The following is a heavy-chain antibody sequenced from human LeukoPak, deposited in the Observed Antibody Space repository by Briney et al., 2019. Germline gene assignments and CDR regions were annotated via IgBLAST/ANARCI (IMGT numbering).Heavy chain of an antibody. D-gene: IGHD2-15*01. Sequence: HPGGSLRLSCAASGFTVGSNYMAWVRQAPGKGLEWVSAIYGTGRTYYAASVKGRFTISRDNSKNTLYLQMNSLRAEDTAIYYCAKNGDRGAYCTGGTCYPYFYYYMDVWGKGTTVTI. V-gene: IGHV3-53*01. CDR3: AKNGDRGAYCTGGTCYPYFYYYMDV. CDR1: GFTVGSNY. CDR2: IYGTGRT. J-gene: IGHJ6*03.